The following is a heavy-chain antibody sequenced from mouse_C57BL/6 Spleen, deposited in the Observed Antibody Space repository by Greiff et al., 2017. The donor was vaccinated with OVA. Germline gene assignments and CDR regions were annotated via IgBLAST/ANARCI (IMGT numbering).Heavy chain of an antibody. CDR3: ASHYYGTAWFAY. V-gene: IGHV1-22*01. D-gene: IGHD1-1*01. CDR1: GYTFTDYN. Sequence: EVQLQQSGPELVKPGASVKMSCKASGYTFTDYNMHWVKQSHGKSLEWIGYINPNNGGTSYNQKFKGKATLTVNKSSSTAYMELRSLTSEDSAVYYCASHYYGTAWFAYWGQGTLVTVSA. CDR2: INPNNGGT. J-gene: IGHJ3*01.